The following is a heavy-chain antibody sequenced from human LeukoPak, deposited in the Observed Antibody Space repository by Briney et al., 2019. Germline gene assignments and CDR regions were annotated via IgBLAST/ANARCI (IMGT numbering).Heavy chain of an antibody. D-gene: IGHD2-15*01. CDR2: IYYSGST. Sequence: LSETLPLTCTVSGGSISSYYWSWIRQPPGKGLEWIGYIYYSGSTNYNPSLKSRITISVDTSKNQFSLKLSSVTAADTAVYYCARGSSGGSLLLGYWGQGTLVTVSS. V-gene: IGHV4-59*01. CDR3: ARGSSGGSLLLGY. J-gene: IGHJ4*02. CDR1: GGSISSYY.